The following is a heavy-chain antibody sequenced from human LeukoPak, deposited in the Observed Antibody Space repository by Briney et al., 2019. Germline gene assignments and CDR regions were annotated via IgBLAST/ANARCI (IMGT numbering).Heavy chain of an antibody. V-gene: IGHV3-48*03. Sequence: GGSLRLSCAASRFTFSSYEMNWVRQAPGKGLEWVSYISSSGSTTYYADSVKGRFTISRDNSKNTLYLQMNSLRAEDTAVYYCAKDRKAVAGTEDFFDWFDPWGQGTLVTVSS. CDR2: ISSSGSTT. CDR3: AKDRKAVAGTEDFFDWFDP. CDR1: RFTFSSYE. J-gene: IGHJ5*02. D-gene: IGHD6-19*01.